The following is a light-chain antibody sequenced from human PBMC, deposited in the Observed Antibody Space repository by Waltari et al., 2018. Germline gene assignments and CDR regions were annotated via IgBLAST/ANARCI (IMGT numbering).Light chain of an antibody. CDR3: FSAADNNLWV. J-gene: IGLJ3*02. CDR2: RDI. Sequence: SSELTQPSSVSVSPGQTARITCSGDVLTKNYVRWFQQKPGQAPLLVIYRDIQRPSGIPERFSGSTSETTVTLTISGAQIEDEADYYCFSAADNNLWVFGGGTKLTVL. V-gene: IGLV3-27*01. CDR1: VLTKNY.